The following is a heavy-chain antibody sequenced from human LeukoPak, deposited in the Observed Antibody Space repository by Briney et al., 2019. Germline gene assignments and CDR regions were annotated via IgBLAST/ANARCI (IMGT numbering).Heavy chain of an antibody. D-gene: IGHD1-26*01. J-gene: IGHJ4*02. Sequence: SETLSLTCAVSGYSISSGYYWGWIRQPPGKGLEWIGSIYHSGSTYYNPSLKSRVTISVDTSKNQFSLKLSSVTAADTAVYYCARVSVGARPYYFDYWGQGTLVTVSS. CDR1: GYSISSGYY. CDR2: IYHSGST. V-gene: IGHV4-38-2*01. CDR3: ARVSVGARPYYFDY.